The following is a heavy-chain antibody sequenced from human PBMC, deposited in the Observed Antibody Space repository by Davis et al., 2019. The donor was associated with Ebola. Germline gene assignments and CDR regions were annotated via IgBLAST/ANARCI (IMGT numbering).Heavy chain of an antibody. V-gene: IGHV4-61*01. D-gene: IGHD4-17*01. CDR1: GGSVSSGSYY. Sequence: MPSETLSLTCTVSGGSVSSGSYYWSWIRQPPGKGLEWIGEINHSGSTNYNLSLKSRVTISVDTSKNQFSLKLSSVTAADTAVYYCARVESTVTTSWFDPWGQGTLVTVSS. CDR3: ARVESTVTTSWFDP. J-gene: IGHJ5*02. CDR2: INHSGST.